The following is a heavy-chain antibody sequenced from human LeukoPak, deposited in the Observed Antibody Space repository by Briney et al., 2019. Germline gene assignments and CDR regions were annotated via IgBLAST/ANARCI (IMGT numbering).Heavy chain of an antibody. D-gene: IGHD2-2*03. CDR3: ARDWIPDAFDI. Sequence: SETLSLTCTVSGGSVSSGSYYWSWIRQPPGKGLEWIGYIYYSGSTNYNPSLKSRVTISVDTSKNQFSLKLSSVTAADTAVYYCARDWIPDAFDIWGQGTMVTVSS. CDR2: IYYSGST. V-gene: IGHV4-61*01. CDR1: GGSVSSGSYY. J-gene: IGHJ3*02.